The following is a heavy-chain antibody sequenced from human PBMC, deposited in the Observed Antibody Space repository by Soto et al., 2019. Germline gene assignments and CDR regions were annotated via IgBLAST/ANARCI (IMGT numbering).Heavy chain of an antibody. CDR1: GFTFSSYA. J-gene: IGHJ4*02. V-gene: IGHV3-21*01. Sequence: GGSLRLSCAASGFTFSSYAMHWVRQAPGKGLEWVSSISSSSSYIYYADSVKGRFTISRDNAKNSLYLQMNSLRAEDTAVYYCARSAHHYDFWSGYYPNWGQGTLVTVSS. CDR2: ISSSSSYI. CDR3: ARSAHHYDFWSGYYPN. D-gene: IGHD3-3*01.